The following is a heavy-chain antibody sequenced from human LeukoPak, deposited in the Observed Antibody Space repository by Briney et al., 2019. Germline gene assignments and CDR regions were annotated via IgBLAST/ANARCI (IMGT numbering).Heavy chain of an antibody. V-gene: IGHV3-33*01. CDR2: IWYDGSNK. J-gene: IGHJ3*02. Sequence: GGSLRLSCAASGFTFSSYGMHWVRQAPGKGLEWVAVIWYDGSNKYYADSVKGRFTISRDNSKNTLYLQMNSQRAEDTAVYYCARARVPKKVIARAFDIWGQGTMVTVSS. D-gene: IGHD2/OR15-2a*01. CDR3: ARARVPKKVIARAFDI. CDR1: GFTFSSYG.